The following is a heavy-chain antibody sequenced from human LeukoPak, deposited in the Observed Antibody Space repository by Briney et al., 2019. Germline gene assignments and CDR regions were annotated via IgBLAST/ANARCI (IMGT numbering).Heavy chain of an antibody. J-gene: IGHJ5*02. V-gene: IGHV3-21*04. CDR3: AKDHRRKATVPTNWFDP. CDR2: ISSSSYYM. CDR1: GFTFNSYS. D-gene: IGHD1-26*01. Sequence: GGSLRLSCAASGFTFNSYSMNWVREAPGKGLEWISSISSSSYYMYYADSVKGRFTISRDSAKNSLYLQMNSLRAEDTAVYYCAKDHRRKATVPTNWFDPWGQGTLVTVSS.